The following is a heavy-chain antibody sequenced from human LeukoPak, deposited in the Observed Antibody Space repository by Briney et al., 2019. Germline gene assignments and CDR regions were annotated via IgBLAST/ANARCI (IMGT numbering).Heavy chain of an antibody. D-gene: IGHD5-24*01. CDR2: ISYDGSNK. CDR3: AKGQERDGYSEYFQH. Sequence: PGGSLRLSCAASGFTFSSYGMHWVRQAPGKGLEWVAVISYDGSNKYYADSVKGRFTISRDNSKNTLYLQMNSLRAEDTAVYYCAKGQERDGYSEYFQHWGQGTLVTVSS. V-gene: IGHV3-30*18. CDR1: GFTFSSYG. J-gene: IGHJ1*01.